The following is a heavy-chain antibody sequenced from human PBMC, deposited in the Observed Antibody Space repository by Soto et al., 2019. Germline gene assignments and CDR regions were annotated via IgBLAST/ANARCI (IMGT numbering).Heavy chain of an antibody. V-gene: IGHV1-69*13. J-gene: IGHJ3*02. Sequence: SVKVSCKASGGTFSSYAISWVRQAPGQGLEWMGGIIPIFGTANYAQKFQGRVTITADESTSTAYMELSSLRSEDTAVYYCARDPTRREVLWFGEFPAAFDIWGQGTMVTVPS. D-gene: IGHD3-10*01. CDR1: GGTFSSYA. CDR2: IIPIFGTA. CDR3: ARDPTRREVLWFGEFPAAFDI.